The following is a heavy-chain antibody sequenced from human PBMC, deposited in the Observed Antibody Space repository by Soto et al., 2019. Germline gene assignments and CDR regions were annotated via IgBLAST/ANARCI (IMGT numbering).Heavy chain of an antibody. J-gene: IGHJ6*02. CDR2: ISGSGGST. V-gene: IGHV3-23*01. CDR3: AKSVGPGYYDSSGYPGAYYYYGMDV. CDR1: GFTFSSYA. Sequence: LRLSCAASGFTFSSYAMSWVRQAPGKGLEWVSAISGSGGSTYYADSVKGRFTISRDNSKNTLYLQMNSLRAEDTAVYYCAKSVGPGYYDSSGYPGAYYYYGMDVWGQGTTVTVSS. D-gene: IGHD3-22*01.